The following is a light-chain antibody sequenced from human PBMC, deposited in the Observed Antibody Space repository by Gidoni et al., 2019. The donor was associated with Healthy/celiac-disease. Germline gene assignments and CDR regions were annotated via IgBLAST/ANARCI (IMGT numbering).Light chain of an antibody. CDR3: QKYNSAPHT. J-gene: IGKJ1*01. CDR2: AAS. V-gene: IGKV1-27*01. Sequence: ASVGDRVTITCRASQGISNYLAWYQQKPGKVPKLLIYAASTLQSGVPSRFSGSGSGTDFTLTISSLQPEDVATYSCQKYNSAPHTFVQGTKVEIK. CDR1: QGISNY.